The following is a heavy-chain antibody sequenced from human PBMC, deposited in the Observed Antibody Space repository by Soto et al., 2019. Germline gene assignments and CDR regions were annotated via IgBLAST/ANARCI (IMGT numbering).Heavy chain of an antibody. Sequence: SETLSLTCTVSGGSISSYYWSWIRQPPGKGLEWIGYIYYSGSTNYNPSLKSRVTISVDTSKNTLYLQMNSLSTEDTAVYYCARALGYDSGAAYWGQGILVTVSS. CDR3: ARALGYDSGAAY. V-gene: IGHV4-59*08. D-gene: IGHD6-25*01. CDR1: GGSISSYY. CDR2: IYYSGST. J-gene: IGHJ4*02.